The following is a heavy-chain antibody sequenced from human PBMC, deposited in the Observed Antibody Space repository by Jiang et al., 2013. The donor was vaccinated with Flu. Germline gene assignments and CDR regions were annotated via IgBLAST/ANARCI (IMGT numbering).Heavy chain of an antibody. Sequence: QTLSLTCAISGDSVSSNSAAWNWIRQSPSRGLEWLGRTYYRSKWYNDYAVSVKSRITINPDTSKNQFSLQLNSVTPEDTAVYYCARVGGDWGHSRDYYYYYMDVWGKGT. CDR2: TYYRSKWYN. CDR3: ARVGGDWGHSRDYYYYYMDV. CDR1: GDSVSSNSAA. D-gene: IGHD3/OR15-3a*01. J-gene: IGHJ6*03. V-gene: IGHV6-1*01.